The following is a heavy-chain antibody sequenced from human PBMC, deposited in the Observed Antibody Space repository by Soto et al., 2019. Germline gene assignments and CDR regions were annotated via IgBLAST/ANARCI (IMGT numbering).Heavy chain of an antibody. CDR3: VKDQYCGGDCYLFDY. D-gene: IGHD2-21*02. Sequence: GGSLRLSCAASGFTFSSHAMTWVRQAPGKGLEWVSSISGSGVSTYYADSVKGRFTISRDSSTSTLYLQMNSLRAEDTAVYYCVKDQYCGGDCYLFDYWAQGALVNVSS. V-gene: IGHV3-23*01. J-gene: IGHJ4*02. CDR1: GFTFSSHA. CDR2: ISGSGVST.